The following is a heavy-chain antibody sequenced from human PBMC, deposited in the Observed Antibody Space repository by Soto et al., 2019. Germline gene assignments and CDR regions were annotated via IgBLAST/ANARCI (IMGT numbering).Heavy chain of an antibody. Sequence: GASVKVSCKASGYTFTGYYMHWVRQAPGQGLEWMGWINPNSGGTNYAQKFQGRVTMTRDTSISTAYMELSRLRSDDTAVYYCARFFHGDYGRRYFDLWGRGTLVTVSS. V-gene: IGHV1-2*02. CDR3: ARFFHGDYGRRYFDL. D-gene: IGHD4-17*01. CDR1: GYTFTGYY. CDR2: INPNSGGT. J-gene: IGHJ2*01.